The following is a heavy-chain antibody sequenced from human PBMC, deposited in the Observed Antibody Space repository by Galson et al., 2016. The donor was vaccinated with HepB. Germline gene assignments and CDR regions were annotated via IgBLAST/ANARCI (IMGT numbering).Heavy chain of an antibody. CDR3: VRDSSWNYNY. D-gene: IGHD1-7*01. CDR1: GFSFSTYW. V-gene: IGHV3-7*01. CDR2: IRKDGDVK. Sequence: SLRLSCAASGFSFSTYWMSWVRQAPGKGLEWVANIRKDGDVKDYGASVRGRFTSSRDNARNSLYLQMDDLSHEDTAVYYCVRDSSWNYNYWGQGALVTVSS. J-gene: IGHJ4*02.